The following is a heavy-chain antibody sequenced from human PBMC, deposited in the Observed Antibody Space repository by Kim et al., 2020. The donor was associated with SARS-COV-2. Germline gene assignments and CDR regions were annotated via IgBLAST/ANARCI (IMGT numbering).Heavy chain of an antibody. CDR3: ARVIVISGYDLWVPRYGMDV. D-gene: IGHD5-12*01. CDR2: IIPILGIA. Sequence: SVKVSCKASGGTFSSYAISWVRQAPGQGLEWMGRIIPILGIANYAQKFQGRVTITADKSTSTAYMELSSLRSEDTAVYYCARVIVISGYDLWVPRYGMDVWGQGTTVTVSS. J-gene: IGHJ6*02. V-gene: IGHV1-69*04. CDR1: GGTFSSYA.